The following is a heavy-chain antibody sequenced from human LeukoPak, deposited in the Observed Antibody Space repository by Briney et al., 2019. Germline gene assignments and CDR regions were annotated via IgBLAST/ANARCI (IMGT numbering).Heavy chain of an antibody. CDR1: GFTFDDYA. V-gene: IGHV3-9*01. Sequence: GRSLRLSCAASGFTFDDYAMHWVRQAPGKGLEWVSGISWNSGSIGYADSVKGRFTISRDNAKNSLYLQMNSLRAEDTALYYCAEEGDFDYWGQGTLVTVSS. J-gene: IGHJ4*02. CDR2: ISWNSGSI. CDR3: AEEGDFDY.